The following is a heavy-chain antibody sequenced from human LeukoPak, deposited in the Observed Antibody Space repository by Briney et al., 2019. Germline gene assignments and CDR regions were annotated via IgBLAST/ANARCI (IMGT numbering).Heavy chain of an antibody. CDR2: IIPIFGTA. CDR1: GGTFSSYA. J-gene: IGHJ6*03. Sequence: SVKVSCKASGGTFSSYAISWVRQAPGQGLEWMGGIIPIFGTANYAQKFQGRVTITTDESTSTAYMELSSLRSEDTAVYYCARGAVYYYYMDVWGKGTTVTVSS. CDR3: ARGAVYYYYMDV. D-gene: IGHD6-19*01. V-gene: IGHV1-69*05.